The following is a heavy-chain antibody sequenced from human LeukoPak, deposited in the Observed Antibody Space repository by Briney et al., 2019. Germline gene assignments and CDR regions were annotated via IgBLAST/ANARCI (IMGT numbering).Heavy chain of an antibody. J-gene: IGHJ4*02. V-gene: IGHV3-48*03. CDR1: GFTFSSYE. D-gene: IGHD3-22*01. CDR3: ARETPISGYKSLDY. Sequence: PGGSLRLSCEASGFTFSSYEMNWVRQAPGKGLEWVSYISSSGNTIYYADSVKGRFTISRDNAKNSLYLQMNSLRVEDTAVYYCARETPISGYKSLDYWGQGTLVTVSS. CDR2: ISSSGNTI.